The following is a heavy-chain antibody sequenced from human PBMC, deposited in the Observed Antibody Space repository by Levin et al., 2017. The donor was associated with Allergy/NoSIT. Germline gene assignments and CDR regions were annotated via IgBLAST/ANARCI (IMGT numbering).Heavy chain of an antibody. D-gene: IGHD6-19*01. CDR1: GFTFSSYS. Sequence: GESLKISCAASGFTFSSYSMNWVRQAPGKGLEWVSSISSSSSYIYYADSVKGRFTISRDNAKNSLYLQMNSLRAEDTAVYYCARDLGIAVAVPFDFWGQGTLVTVSS. CDR2: ISSSSSYI. V-gene: IGHV3-21*01. CDR3: ARDLGIAVAVPFDF. J-gene: IGHJ4*02.